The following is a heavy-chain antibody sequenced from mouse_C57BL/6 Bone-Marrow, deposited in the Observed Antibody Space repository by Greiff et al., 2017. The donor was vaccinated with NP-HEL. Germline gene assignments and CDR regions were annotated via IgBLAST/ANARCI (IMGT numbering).Heavy chain of an antibody. V-gene: IGHV5-4*03. D-gene: IGHD2-4*01. J-gene: IGHJ1*03. CDR1: GFTFSSYA. Sequence: EVMLVESGGGLVKPGGSLKLSCAASGFTFSSYAMSWVRQTPEKRLEWVATISDGGSYTYYPDNVKGRFTISRDNAKNNLYLQMSHLKSEDTAMYYCARPIYYDYDEDWYFDGWGTGTTVTVSS. CDR2: ISDGGSYT. CDR3: ARPIYYDYDEDWYFDG.